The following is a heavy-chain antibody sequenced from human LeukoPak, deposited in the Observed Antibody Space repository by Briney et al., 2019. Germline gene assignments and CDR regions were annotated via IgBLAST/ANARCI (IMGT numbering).Heavy chain of an antibody. V-gene: IGHV3-23*01. J-gene: IGHJ6*03. CDR3: AKFEGALLGNYYMDV. CDR1: GFPFSDFA. CDR2: ISVGGDNT. Sequence: GGSLRLSCAVSGFPFSDFAMSWVRQAPGKGLEWVSTISVGGDNTYFADSAKRRFTISRDNSKNTLFLQMVSLRAEDTAVYYCAKFEGALLGNYYMDVWGKGTTVTVSS.